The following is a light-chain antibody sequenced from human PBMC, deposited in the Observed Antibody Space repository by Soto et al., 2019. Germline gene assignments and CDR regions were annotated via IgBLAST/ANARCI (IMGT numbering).Light chain of an antibody. CDR3: QPENIYSWT. V-gene: IGKV1-5*03. CDR2: KAS. J-gene: IGKJ1*01. Sequence: DIQMTQSPSTLSASVGDRVTITCRASESISTWLAWYQQKPGKAPNLLIYKASSLESGVPSRCSLSGSGTEFTLTISSLQPDDFATYYFQPENIYSWTFGHGTKVAIK. CDR1: ESISTW.